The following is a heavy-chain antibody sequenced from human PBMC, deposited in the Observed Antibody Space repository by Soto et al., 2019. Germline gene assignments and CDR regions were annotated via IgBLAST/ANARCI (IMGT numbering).Heavy chain of an antibody. CDR1: GFTFSSYS. Sequence: QPGGSLRLSCAASGFTFSSYSMNWVRQAPGKGLEWVSYISSSSSTIYYADSVKGRFTISRDNAKNSLYLQMNSLRDEDTAVYYCARVVVVIPPGYYYAMAVWGQGTTVTVSS. D-gene: IGHD3-22*01. CDR2: ISSSSSTI. V-gene: IGHV3-48*02. J-gene: IGHJ6*02. CDR3: ARVVVVIPPGYYYAMAV.